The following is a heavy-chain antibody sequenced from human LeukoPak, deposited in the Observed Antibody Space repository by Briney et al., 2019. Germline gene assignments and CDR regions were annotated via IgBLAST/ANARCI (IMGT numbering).Heavy chain of an antibody. CDR1: GASIGRSSDY. D-gene: IGHD5-12*01. J-gene: IGHJ6*03. CDR3: ARHGYDIDSGYYYYMDV. V-gene: IGHV4-39*01. CDR2: MYYPGST. Sequence: SETLSLTCTVSGASIGRSSDYWDWIRQPPEKGLEWIGSMYYPGSTYYNPSLKSRVTISVDTSKNQFSLKLSSVTAADTAVYYCARHGYDIDSGYYYYMDVWGKGTTVTVSS.